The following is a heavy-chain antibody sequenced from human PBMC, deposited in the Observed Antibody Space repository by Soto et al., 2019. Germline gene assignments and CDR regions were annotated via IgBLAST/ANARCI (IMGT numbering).Heavy chain of an antibody. CDR1: GFTFSSYA. J-gene: IGHJ4*02. CDR2: ISGSGGST. CDR3: ATFILRPPNFDY. Sequence: GGSLRLSCAASGFTFSSYAMSWVRQAPGKGLEWVSAISGSGGSTYYADSVKGRFTISRDNSKNTLYLQMNSLRAEDTAVYYCATFILRPPNFDYWGQGTLVTVSS. V-gene: IGHV3-23*01. D-gene: IGHD3-16*01.